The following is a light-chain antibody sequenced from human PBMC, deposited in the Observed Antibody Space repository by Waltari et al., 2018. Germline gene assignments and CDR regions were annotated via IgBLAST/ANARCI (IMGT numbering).Light chain of an antibody. Sequence: EIVLTQSPGTVSLSPGGRATLSCRASQNIFRTLAWYQQKPGKATRFLIYGAYTRPTVIPDRFLCSGSGTDFSLTISGLDPEDFAVYYCQHYVRLPVTFGQGTKVEIK. CDR2: GAY. V-gene: IGKV3-20*01. J-gene: IGKJ1*01. CDR3: QHYVRLPVT. CDR1: QNIFRT.